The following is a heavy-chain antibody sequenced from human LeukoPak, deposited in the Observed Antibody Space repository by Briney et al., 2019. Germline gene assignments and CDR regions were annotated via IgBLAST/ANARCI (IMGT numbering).Heavy chain of an antibody. D-gene: IGHD3-16*01. CDR3: ARATYSTTWGIGDFDD. J-gene: IGHJ4*02. CDR2: IYSDGST. V-gene: IGHV3-53*01. CDR1: GFTVSSSY. Sequence: GGSLRLSCAASGFTVSSSYMTWVRQAPGKGLEWVSFIYSDGSTYYADSENGRFTISRDNSKNRLHLQMNSLRADDTAVYYCARATYSTTWGIGDFDDWGQGTLVTASS.